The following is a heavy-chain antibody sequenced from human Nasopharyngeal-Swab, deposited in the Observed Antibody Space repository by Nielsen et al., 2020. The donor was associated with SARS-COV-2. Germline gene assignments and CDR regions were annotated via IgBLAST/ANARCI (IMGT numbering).Heavy chain of an antibody. CDR3: ARDPDYGEKKGNGMDV. CDR1: GYTFTSYA. CDR2: INPNSGGT. V-gene: IGHV1-2*06. J-gene: IGHJ6*02. D-gene: IGHD4-17*01. Sequence: ASVKVSCKASGYTFTSYAMNWVRQAPGQGLEWMGRINPNSGGTNYAQKFQGRVTMTRDTSISTAYMELSRLRSDDTAVYYCARDPDYGEKKGNGMDVWGQGTTVTVSS.